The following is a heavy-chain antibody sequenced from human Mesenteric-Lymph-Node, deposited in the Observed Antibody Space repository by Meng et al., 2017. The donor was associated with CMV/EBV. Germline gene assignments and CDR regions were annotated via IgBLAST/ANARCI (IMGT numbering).Heavy chain of an antibody. CDR3: ARGSDIPVNNY. CDR2: INHSEVP. V-gene: IGHV4-34*01. J-gene: IGHJ4*02. CDR1: GGSFSGYY. Sequence: QVHRQQWGAGLLKPSETLSLTCAVYGGSFSGYYWSWIRQPPGKGLEWIGEINHSEVPNYNPSLKSRVTISLDRSKNQFSLKLSSVTAEDTAVYYCARGSDIPVNNYWGQGTLVTVSS. D-gene: IGHD2-15*01.